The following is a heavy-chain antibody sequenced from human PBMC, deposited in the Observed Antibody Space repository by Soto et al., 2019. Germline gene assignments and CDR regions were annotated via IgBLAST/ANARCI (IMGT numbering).Heavy chain of an antibody. CDR2: IYYSGST. CDR3: ARLLRGQYSGYAVDY. CDR1: GGSISSYY. V-gene: IGHV4-59*01. D-gene: IGHD5-12*01. J-gene: IGHJ4*02. Sequence: SETLSLTCTVSGGSISSYYWSWIRQPPGKGLEWIGYIYYSGSTNYNPSLKSRVTISVDTSKNQFSLKLSSVTAADTAVYYCARLLRGQYSGYAVDYWGQGTLVTVSS.